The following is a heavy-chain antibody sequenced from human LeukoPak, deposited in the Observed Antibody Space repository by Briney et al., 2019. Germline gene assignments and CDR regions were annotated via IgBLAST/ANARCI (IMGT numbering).Heavy chain of an antibody. CDR1: GGSFSAYY. J-gene: IGHJ3*02. V-gene: IGHV4-34*01. Sequence: PSETLSLTCAVYGGSFSAYYWSWIRQPPGKGLEWIGEINHSGSTNYIPSLKSRVTISVDTSKNQFSLKLSSVTAADTAVYYCARGQRGDVWGSYRYHDAFDIWGQGTMVTVSS. CDR2: INHSGST. D-gene: IGHD3-16*02. CDR3: ARGQRGDVWGSYRYHDAFDI.